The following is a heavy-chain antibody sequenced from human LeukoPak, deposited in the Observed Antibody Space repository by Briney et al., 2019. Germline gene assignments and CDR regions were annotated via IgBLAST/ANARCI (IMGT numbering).Heavy chain of an antibody. Sequence: ASVKVSCKVSGYTLTELSMDWVRQAPGKGLEWMGGFDPEDGETIYAQKFQGRVTMTEDTSTDTAYMELSSLRSEDTAVYYCATRIKLIDCSSTSCHIPRMWDYWGQGTLVTVSS. J-gene: IGHJ4*02. D-gene: IGHD2-2*02. V-gene: IGHV1-24*01. CDR3: ATRIKLIDCSSTSCHIPRMWDY. CDR1: GYTLTELS. CDR2: FDPEDGET.